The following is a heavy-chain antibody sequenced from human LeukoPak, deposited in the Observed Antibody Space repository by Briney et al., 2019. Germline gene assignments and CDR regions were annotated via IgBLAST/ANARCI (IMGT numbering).Heavy chain of an antibody. CDR3: SRNADHDW. Sequence: GGPLRLSCAGSGFSFSDAWFNWVRQTPEKGLEWLARIKRQTEGWAKDYAAPVKGRFTISRDDSKSTVYLQMNSLEIEDTAVYFCSRNADHDWWGQGTLVTVSS. V-gene: IGHV3-15*01. CDR1: GFSFSDAW. J-gene: IGHJ4*02. CDR2: IKRQTEGWAK. D-gene: IGHD1-14*01.